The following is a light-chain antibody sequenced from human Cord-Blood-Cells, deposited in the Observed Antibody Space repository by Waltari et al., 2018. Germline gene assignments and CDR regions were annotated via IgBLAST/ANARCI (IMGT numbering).Light chain of an antibody. CDR3: QQYYSFPYA. CDR1: QGISCY. V-gene: IGKV1D-8*01. CDR2: AAS. J-gene: IGKJ2*01. Sequence: VIWMTQSTSLLTASTGDRVTISCRMSQGISCYLAWYQQKPGKAPELLIYAASTLLSGVPSRFSGSGSGTDFTLTISCLQSEDFATYYCQQYYSFPYAFGQGTKLEIK.